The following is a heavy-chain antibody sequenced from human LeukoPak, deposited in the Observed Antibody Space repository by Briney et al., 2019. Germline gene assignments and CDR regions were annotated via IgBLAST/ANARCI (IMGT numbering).Heavy chain of an antibody. J-gene: IGHJ5*02. CDR1: GGTFSSYA. CDR3: ARGSCSGGSCSTGYNWFDP. D-gene: IGHD2-15*01. CDR2: IIPIFGTA. V-gene: IGHV1-69*06. Sequence: SVKLSCKASGGTFSSYAISWVRQAPGQGLEWMGGIIPIFGTANYAQKFQGRVTITADKSTSTAYMELSSLRSEDKAVYYCARGSCSGGSCSTGYNWFDPWGQGTLVTVSS.